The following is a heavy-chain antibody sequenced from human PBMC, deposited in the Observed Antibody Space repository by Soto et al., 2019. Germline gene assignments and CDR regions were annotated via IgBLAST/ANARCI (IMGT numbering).Heavy chain of an antibody. V-gene: IGHV4-59*13. CDR2: VYRTGST. CDR1: GASITTSY. D-gene: IGHD6-19*01. CDR3: ARRLFGSGWTLDS. J-gene: IGHJ4*02. Sequence: SEPLSLPCDVSGASITTSYWSWIRQAPGKGLEWIGNVYRTGSTDYNSSLRSRVTISVDTSKNQCSLNMNSVTAADTAVYYCARRLFGSGWTLDSWGQGALVTVSS.